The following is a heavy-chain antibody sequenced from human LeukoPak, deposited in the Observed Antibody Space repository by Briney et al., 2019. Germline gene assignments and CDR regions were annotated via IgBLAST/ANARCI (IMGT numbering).Heavy chain of an antibody. CDR1: GGSITSYY. D-gene: IGHD6-13*01. CDR2: IFISEST. Sequence: PSETPSLTCTVSGGSITSYYWSWVRQPAGKGLEWIGRIFISESTNYNPSLKSRVTMSVDTSKNQFSLKLSSVTAADTAVYYCARVSSSWYEDWYFDLWGRGTLVSVSS. V-gene: IGHV4-4*07. J-gene: IGHJ2*01. CDR3: ARVSSSWYEDWYFDL.